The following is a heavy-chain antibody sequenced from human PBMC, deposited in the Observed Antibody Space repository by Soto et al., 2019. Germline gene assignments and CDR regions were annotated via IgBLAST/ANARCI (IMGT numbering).Heavy chain of an antibody. J-gene: IGHJ5*02. Sequence: TLSLTCSVSGVSISSIDYFWSWIRQPPGKGLEWIGFIYHTGTTYYNPSLRSRVTISIDTSKSQFSMKLNSVTAADTAVYYCARVMAAMQNWLDPWGQGTLVTVSS. CDR2: IYHTGTT. V-gene: IGHV4-30-4*01. CDR1: GVSISSIDYF. CDR3: ARVMAAMQNWLDP. D-gene: IGHD2-2*01.